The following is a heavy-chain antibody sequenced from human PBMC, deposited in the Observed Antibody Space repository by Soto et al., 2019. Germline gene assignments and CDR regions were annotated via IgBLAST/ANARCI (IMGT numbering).Heavy chain of an antibody. D-gene: IGHD3-10*01. CDR3: ARGYGSGSYYNTGMDV. Sequence: HPGGSLRLSCAASGFTFSSYDMHWVRQATGKGLEWVSAIGTAGDTYYPGSVKGRFTISRENAKNSLYLQMNSLRAGDTAVYYCARGYGSGSYYNTGMDVWGQGTTVTVSS. CDR1: GFTFSSYD. V-gene: IGHV3-13*01. CDR2: IGTAGDT. J-gene: IGHJ6*02.